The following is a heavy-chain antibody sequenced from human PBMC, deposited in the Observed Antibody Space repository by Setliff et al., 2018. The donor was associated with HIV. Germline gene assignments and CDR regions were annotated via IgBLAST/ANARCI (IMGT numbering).Heavy chain of an antibody. CDR2: ISSSGSYI. Sequence: GGSLRLSCATSGFTFIDYALNWVRQAPGGGLEWVSSISSSGSYIYYAGSLKGRFTISRDNARNSLYLDMNTLRAEDTALYYCARRGALRMAVVGYFDYWGQGTLVTVSS. J-gene: IGHJ4*02. D-gene: IGHD6-19*01. CDR1: GFTFIDYA. CDR3: ARRGALRMAVVGYFDY. V-gene: IGHV3-21*01.